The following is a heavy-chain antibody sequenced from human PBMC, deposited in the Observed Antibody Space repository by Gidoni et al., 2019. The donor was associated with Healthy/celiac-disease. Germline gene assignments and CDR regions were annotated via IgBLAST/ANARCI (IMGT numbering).Heavy chain of an antibody. D-gene: IGHD4-17*01. CDR3: AGTSGPYGIWYFDL. CDR2: IYYSGST. J-gene: IGHJ2*01. CDR1: GGPISSYY. Sequence: QVQLQESGPGLVKPSETLSLTCTVSGGPISSYYWSWIRQPPGKGLEWIGYIYYSGSTNYNPSLKSRVTISVDTSKNQFSLKLSSVTAADTAVYYCAGTSGPYGIWYFDLWGRGTLVTVSS. V-gene: IGHV4-59*01.